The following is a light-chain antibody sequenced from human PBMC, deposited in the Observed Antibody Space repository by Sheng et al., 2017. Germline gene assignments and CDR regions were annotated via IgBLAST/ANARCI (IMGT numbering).Light chain of an antibody. V-gene: IGKV1-12*01. Sequence: DIQTTQSPSSVSASVGDRVTISCRASQDISKWLAWYQQKPGKAPKLLIYAASTLQSGVPSRFSGSGSGTDFTLTISCLQSEDFATYYCQQYYSYSYTFGQGTKLEIK. J-gene: IGKJ2*01. CDR3: QQYYSYSYT. CDR1: QDISKW. CDR2: AAS.